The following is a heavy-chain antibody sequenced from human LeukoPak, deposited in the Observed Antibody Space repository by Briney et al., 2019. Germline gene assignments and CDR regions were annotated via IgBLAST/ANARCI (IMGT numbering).Heavy chain of an antibody. CDR2: IKFDGNEK. Sequence: PGRSLRLSCAASGFTFDDYAMHWVRQAPGKGLEWVANIKFDGNEKYYVDSVKGRFTISRDNAKNSLYLQMNSLRAEDTAIYYCARLDEAFDNWGQGTLVTVSS. J-gene: IGHJ4*02. D-gene: IGHD5-24*01. CDR3: ARLDEAFDN. V-gene: IGHV3-7*01. CDR1: GFTFDDYA.